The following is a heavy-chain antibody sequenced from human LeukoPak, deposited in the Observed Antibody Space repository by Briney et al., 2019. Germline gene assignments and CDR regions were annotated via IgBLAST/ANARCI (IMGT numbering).Heavy chain of an antibody. CDR3: AKGQRWLPIFDL. CDR2: ISWNSGSI. J-gene: IGHJ2*01. CDR1: GFTFDDYA. D-gene: IGHD5-24*01. V-gene: IGHV3-9*01. Sequence: GGSLRLSCAASGFTFDDYAMHWVRQAPGKGLEWVSGISWNSGSIGYADSVKGRFTISRDNAKNSLYLQMNSLGAEDTAMYYCAKGQRWLPIFDLWGRGTLVTVSS.